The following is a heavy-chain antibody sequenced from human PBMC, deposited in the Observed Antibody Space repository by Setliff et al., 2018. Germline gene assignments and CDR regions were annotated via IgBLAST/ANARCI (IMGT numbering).Heavy chain of an antibody. CDR3: ARARGSGARDFDI. V-gene: IGHV1-3*01. CDR2: ISAAGGDA. CDR1: GYIFTSNA. Sequence: ASVKVSCKASGYIFTSNAIHWVRQAPGQRLEWMGWISAAGGDAKYSQKFQDRVTITRDTSATTAYIGLSSLRSEDTAVYYCARARGSGARDFDIWGQGTMVTVSS. J-gene: IGHJ3*02. D-gene: IGHD1-26*01.